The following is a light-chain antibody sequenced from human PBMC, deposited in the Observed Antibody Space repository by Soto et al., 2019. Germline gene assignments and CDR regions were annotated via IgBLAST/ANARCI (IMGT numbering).Light chain of an antibody. Sequence: DIKMTQSPTSVSASVGARVTNTCRASQDISSWLAWYQQKPGTAPKLLIYAASNLQSGVPSRFSGSGSGTEFTLTISSLQPEDWATYYCQQANSFPLTFGGGAKVDIK. CDR3: QQANSFPLT. J-gene: IGKJ4*01. CDR1: QDISSW. V-gene: IGKV1-12*01. CDR2: AAS.